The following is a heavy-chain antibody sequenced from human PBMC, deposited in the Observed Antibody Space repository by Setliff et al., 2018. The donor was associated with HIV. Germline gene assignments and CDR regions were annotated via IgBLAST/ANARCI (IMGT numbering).Heavy chain of an antibody. CDR2: INAGNGNT. CDR3: AGTMIVVVIGDAFDI. J-gene: IGHJ3*02. D-gene: IGHD3-22*01. V-gene: IGHV1-3*01. CDR1: GYTFTSYA. Sequence: ASVKVSCKASGYTFTSYAMHWVRPAPGQRLEWMGWINAGNGNTKYSQKFQGRVTITRDTPASTAYMELSSLRSEDTAVDYCAGTMIVVVIGDAFDIWGQGTMVTVSS.